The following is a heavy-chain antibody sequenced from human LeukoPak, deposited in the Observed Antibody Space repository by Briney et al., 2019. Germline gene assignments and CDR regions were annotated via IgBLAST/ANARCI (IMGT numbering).Heavy chain of an antibody. V-gene: IGHV3-33*01. D-gene: IGHD3-10*01. J-gene: IGHJ4*02. Sequence: GGSRRLSCAASGFTFSGYAMHWVRQAPGKGLEWVTVVWSDGTNKYYAESVKGRFTVSRDNSKNTLFLQMNSLRAEDTAVYYCATNYGSGNTDHYFDYWGQGTLVTVS. CDR3: ATNYGSGNTDHYFDY. CDR1: GFTFSGYA. CDR2: VWSDGTNK.